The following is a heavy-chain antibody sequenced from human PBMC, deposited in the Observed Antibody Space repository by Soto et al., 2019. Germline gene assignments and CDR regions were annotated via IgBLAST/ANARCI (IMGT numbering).Heavy chain of an antibody. Sequence: QVQLQQWGAGLLKPSETLSLTCAVYGGSFSGYYWSWLRQPPGKGPEWIGEINPSGSTKYNPSLEGRVTISVDTSKNQFSLKLNSVSAADTAVYYCARTGGMDVWSQGATVTVSS. CDR2: INPSGST. CDR3: ARTGGMDV. V-gene: IGHV4-34*01. CDR1: GGSFSGYY. J-gene: IGHJ6*02.